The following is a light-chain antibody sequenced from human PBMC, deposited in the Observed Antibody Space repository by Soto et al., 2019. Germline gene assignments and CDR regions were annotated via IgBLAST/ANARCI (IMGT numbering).Light chain of an antibody. V-gene: IGKV3-15*01. CDR3: QQYNNWPIT. Sequence: EIVMTQSPATLSVSPGERATLSCRASQSVSSNLAWYQQKPGQAPRLLIYGASTRATGIPARFSGSGSGTEFTLTISSLQSEDFVVYYCQQYNNWPITFGGGTKVEIK. J-gene: IGKJ4*01. CDR1: QSVSSN. CDR2: GAS.